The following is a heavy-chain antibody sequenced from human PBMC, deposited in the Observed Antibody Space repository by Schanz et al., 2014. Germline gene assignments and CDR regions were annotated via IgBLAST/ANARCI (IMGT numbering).Heavy chain of an antibody. V-gene: IGHV3-30*03. D-gene: IGHD6-19*01. CDR2: ISSDGSKK. Sequence: QVQLVESGGGVVQPERSLRLSCAASGFNFANHAIHWVRQGQGNGLQWVAVISSDGSKKLYADSVKARFTISRDNSKNSVSLQMDSLRPEDTAVYYCVRDKKGFVAVAGRAPFDYWGQGTLVTVSS. CDR1: GFNFANHA. J-gene: IGHJ4*02. CDR3: VRDKKGFVAVAGRAPFDY.